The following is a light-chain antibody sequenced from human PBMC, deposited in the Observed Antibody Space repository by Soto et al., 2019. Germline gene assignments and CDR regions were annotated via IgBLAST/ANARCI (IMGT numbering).Light chain of an antibody. CDR1: SSDVGDYNY. Sequence: QSVLTQPRSVSGSTGLSVTISCTGASSDVGDYNYVSWYQQYPGKAPKLVIYDVSKRPSGVPDRFSGSKSGNTASLTISGLQAEDEAYYYCCSFAGSYTFWVFGGGTKLTV. CDR2: DVS. J-gene: IGLJ3*02. CDR3: CSFAGSYTFWV. V-gene: IGLV2-11*01.